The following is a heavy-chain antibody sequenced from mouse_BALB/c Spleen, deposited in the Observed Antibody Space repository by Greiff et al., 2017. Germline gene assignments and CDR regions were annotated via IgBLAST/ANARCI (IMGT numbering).Heavy chain of an antibody. J-gene: IGHJ3*01. CDR1: GFTFSDYY. V-gene: IGHV5-4*02. Sequence: EVMLVESGGGLVKPGGSLKLSCAASGFTFSDYYMYWVRQTPEKRLEWVATISDGGSYTYYPDSVKGRFTISRDNAKNNLYLQMSSLKSEDTAMYYFASWGVVGGKAWFAYWGQGTLVTVSA. CDR2: ISDGGSYT. CDR3: ASWGVVGGKAWFAY. D-gene: IGHD1-1*01.